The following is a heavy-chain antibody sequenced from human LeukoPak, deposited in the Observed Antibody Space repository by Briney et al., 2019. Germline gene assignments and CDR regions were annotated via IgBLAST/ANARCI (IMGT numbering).Heavy chain of an antibody. CDR1: GYTFTGYY. CDR2: ISAYNGNT. V-gene: IGHV1-18*04. D-gene: IGHD3-3*01. J-gene: IGHJ4*02. CDR3: ARPAYYDFWSGYSHFDY. Sequence: GASVKVSCKASGYTFTGYYMHWVRQAPGQGLEWMGWISAYNGNTNYAQKLQGRVTMTTDTSTSTAYMELRSLRSDDTAVYYCARPAYYDFWSGYSHFDYWGQGTLVTVSS.